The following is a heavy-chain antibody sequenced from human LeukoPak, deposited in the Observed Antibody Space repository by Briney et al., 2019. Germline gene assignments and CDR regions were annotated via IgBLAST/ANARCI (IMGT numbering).Heavy chain of an antibody. Sequence: ASVKVSCKASGYTFTGYYMHWVRQAPGQGLEWMGWINPNSGGTNYAQKFQGRVTMTRDTSISTAYMELSSLRSEDTAVYYCAELATINHYWGQGTLVTVSS. CDR1: GYTFTGYY. J-gene: IGHJ4*02. D-gene: IGHD5-12*01. CDR3: AELATINHY. CDR2: INPNSGGT. V-gene: IGHV1-2*02.